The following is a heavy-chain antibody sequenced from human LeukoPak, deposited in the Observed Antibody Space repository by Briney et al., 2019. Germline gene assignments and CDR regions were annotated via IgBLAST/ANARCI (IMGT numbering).Heavy chain of an antibody. Sequence: GASVKVSCKASGGTFSNYAISWVRQAPGQGLEWMGRIIPILGIANYAQKFQGRVTITADKSTSTAYMELSSLRSEDTAVYYCARDTAMGKNDYWGQGTLVTVSS. CDR1: GGTFSNYA. D-gene: IGHD5-18*01. V-gene: IGHV1-69*04. CDR3: ARDTAMGKNDY. J-gene: IGHJ4*02. CDR2: IIPILGIA.